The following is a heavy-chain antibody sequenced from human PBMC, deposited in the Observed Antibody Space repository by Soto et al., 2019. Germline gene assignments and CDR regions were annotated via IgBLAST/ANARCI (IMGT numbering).Heavy chain of an antibody. Sequence: PSETMSLTCTVSGGSISSGGYYWSWIRQPPGKGREWIGYIYYSGSTYYNPSLKSRVTISVDTSKIQCSLKLSSVTAADTAVYYCAMYGGDSGYFDYGGQRSL. CDR1: GGSISSGGYY. D-gene: IGHD2-21*02. CDR2: IYYSGST. CDR3: AMYGGDSGYFDY. J-gene: IGHJ4*02. V-gene: IGHV4-30-4*08.